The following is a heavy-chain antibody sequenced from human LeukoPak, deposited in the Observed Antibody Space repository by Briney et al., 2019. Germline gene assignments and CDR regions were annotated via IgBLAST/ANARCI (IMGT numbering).Heavy chain of an antibody. CDR3: AHTISGVGSFDY. D-gene: IGHD6-25*01. J-gene: IGHJ4*02. Sequence: SGPTLVKPTQTLTLTCSLSGFSVSTRGVGMGWIRQPPGKALEWLALIFWDDDKRYSPSLKSRLTITKDTSKNQVVLTVTNMGPVDTSTYYCAHTISGVGSFDYWGQGTLVTVSS. CDR2: IFWDDDK. CDR1: GFSVSTRGVG. V-gene: IGHV2-5*02.